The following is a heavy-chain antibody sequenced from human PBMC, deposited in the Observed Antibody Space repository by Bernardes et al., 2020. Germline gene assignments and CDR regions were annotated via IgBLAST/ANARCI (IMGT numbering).Heavy chain of an antibody. CDR1: GFAFSTYA. D-gene: IGHD2-21*02. V-gene: IGHV3-23*01. CDR3: AKDLGFGHNVVATATEAFLV. J-gene: IGHJ3*01. Sequence: GGSLRLSCAASGFAFSTYAMSWVRQAPGKGLEWVSGISDSGENIYYADSVQGRFIISRDNSKNTLYLQMNSLRAEDTAVYYCAKDLGFGHNVVATATEAFLVWGQGTMVTVSS. CDR2: ISDSGENI.